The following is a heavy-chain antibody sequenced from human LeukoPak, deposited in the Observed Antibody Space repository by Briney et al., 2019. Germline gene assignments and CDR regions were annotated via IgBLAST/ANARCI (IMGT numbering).Heavy chain of an antibody. CDR2: IYTSGST. CDR1: GGSISSGNYY. J-gene: IGHJ4*02. D-gene: IGHD3-10*01. CDR3: ARTYGSGLHFDY. Sequence: PSQTLSLTCTVSGGSISSGNYYWSWIRQPAGKGLEWIGRIYTSGSTNYNPSLKSRVTISVDTSKNQFSLKLSSVTAADTAVYYCARTYGSGLHFDYWGQGTLVTVSS. V-gene: IGHV4-61*02.